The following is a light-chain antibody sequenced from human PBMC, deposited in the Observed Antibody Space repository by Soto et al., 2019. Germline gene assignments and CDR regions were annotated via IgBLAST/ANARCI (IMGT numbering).Light chain of an antibody. CDR3: SSYTTSSSYV. J-gene: IGLJ1*01. V-gene: IGLV2-14*01. CDR1: SSDVGGYNY. CDR2: DVN. Sequence: QSALTQPASVSGSPGQSITISCTGTSSDVGGYNYVSWYQQHPGKAPKLMIYDVNNRPSGVSNRFSGSKSDNTASLTISGLQAEDEADYYCSSYTTSSSYVFGTGTK.